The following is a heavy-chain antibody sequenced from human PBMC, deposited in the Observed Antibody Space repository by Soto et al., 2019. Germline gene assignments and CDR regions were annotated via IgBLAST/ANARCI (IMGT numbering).Heavy chain of an antibody. D-gene: IGHD6-19*01. CDR3: ARDKIRSGLDY. J-gene: IGHJ4*02. Sequence: PSETLSLTCTVSGGSISSYYWSWIRQPPGKGLEWIGYIYYSGSTNYNPSLKSRVTISVDTSKNQFSLKLSSVTAADTAVYYCARDKIRSGLDYWGQGTLVIVSS. CDR2: IYYSGST. CDR1: GGSISSYY. V-gene: IGHV4-59*01.